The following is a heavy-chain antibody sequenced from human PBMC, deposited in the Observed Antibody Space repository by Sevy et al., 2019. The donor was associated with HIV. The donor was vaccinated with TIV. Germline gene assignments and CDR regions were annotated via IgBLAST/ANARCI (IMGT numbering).Heavy chain of an antibody. Sequence: GGSLRLSCAAPGFTVSTSYMTWVRQAPGKGLESVSVIYSGGTTYYADSVKGQFTISRDNSKNTLYLQMNSLRAEDTAVYYCARVWLNSGVFWGQGTLVTVSS. CDR1: GFTVSTSY. CDR3: ARVWLNSGVF. D-gene: IGHD1-26*01. V-gene: IGHV3-53*01. CDR2: IYSGGTT. J-gene: IGHJ4*02.